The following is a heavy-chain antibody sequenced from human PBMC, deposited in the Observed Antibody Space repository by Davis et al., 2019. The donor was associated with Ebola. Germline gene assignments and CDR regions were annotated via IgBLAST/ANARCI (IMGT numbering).Heavy chain of an antibody. J-gene: IGHJ4*02. Sequence: PSETLSLTCTVSGGSISSGGYYWSWIRQHPGKGLEWIGYIYNSGSTYYNPSLKSRVSMSVDTPKNQFSLKLSSVTAADTAVYYCARVLYYYDSSYSPGYYFDYWGQGTLVTVSS. V-gene: IGHV4-31*03. CDR1: GGSISSGGYY. D-gene: IGHD3-22*01. CDR3: ARVLYYYDSSYSPGYYFDY. CDR2: IYNSGST.